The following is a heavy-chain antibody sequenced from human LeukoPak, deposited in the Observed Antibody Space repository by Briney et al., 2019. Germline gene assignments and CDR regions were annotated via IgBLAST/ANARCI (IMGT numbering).Heavy chain of an antibody. Sequence: SVKVSCKASGGTFSSYAISWVRQAPGQGLEWMGGIIPIFGTANYAQEFQGRVTITADESTSTAYMELSSLRSEDTAVYYCARDVWSGYYHYYYGMDVWGQGTTVTVSS. CDR3: ARDVWSGYYHYYYGMDV. V-gene: IGHV1-69*13. CDR1: GGTFSSYA. D-gene: IGHD3-3*01. J-gene: IGHJ6*02. CDR2: IIPIFGTA.